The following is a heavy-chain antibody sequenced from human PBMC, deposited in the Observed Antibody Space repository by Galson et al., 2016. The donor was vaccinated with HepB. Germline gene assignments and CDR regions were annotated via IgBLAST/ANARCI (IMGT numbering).Heavy chain of an antibody. CDR2: IIPLLDTT. Sequence: SVKVSCKASGGRVSDYGISWVRQAPGQGLEWVGGIIPLLDTTNHAQKFQGRLTITADDSTSTAYMELSELRPEDTAVYYCARRLTVGGPFDYWGQGTLVTVSS. J-gene: IGHJ4*02. CDR1: GGRVSDYG. V-gene: IGHV1-69*13. D-gene: IGHD6-19*01. CDR3: ARRLTVGGPFDY.